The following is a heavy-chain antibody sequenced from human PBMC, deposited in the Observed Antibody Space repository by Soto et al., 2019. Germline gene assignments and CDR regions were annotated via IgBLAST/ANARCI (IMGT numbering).Heavy chain of an antibody. V-gene: IGHV6-1*01. J-gene: IGHJ4*02. CDR3: AGARSTWGSTWYFDY. CDR2: TYYRSKWYN. CDR1: GDSVSSNSAA. Sequence: SQTLSLTCAISGDSVSSNSAAWNWIRQSPSRGLEWLGRTYYRSKWYNDYAVSVKSRITINPDTSKNQFSLQLNSVTPEDTAVYYCAGARSTWGSTWYFDYWAQGTLVNVSS. D-gene: IGHD6-13*01.